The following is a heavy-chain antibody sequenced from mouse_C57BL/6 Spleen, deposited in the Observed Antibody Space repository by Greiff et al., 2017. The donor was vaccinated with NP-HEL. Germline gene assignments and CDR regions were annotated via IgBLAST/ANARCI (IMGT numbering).Heavy chain of an antibody. Sequence: QVQLQQSGAELARPGASVKLSCKASGYTFTSYGISWVKQRTGQGLEWIGEIYPRSGNTYYNEKFKGKATLTADKSSSTAYMESRSLTSEDSAVYFCASPITTVVARGSFDYWGQGTTLTVSS. CDR3: ASPITTVVARGSFDY. CDR2: IYPRSGNT. V-gene: IGHV1-81*01. J-gene: IGHJ2*01. CDR1: GYTFTSYG. D-gene: IGHD1-1*01.